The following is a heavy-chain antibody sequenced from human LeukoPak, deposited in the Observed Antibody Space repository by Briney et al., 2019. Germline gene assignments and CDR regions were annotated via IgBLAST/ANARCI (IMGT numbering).Heavy chain of an antibody. CDR3: ARHQPRRSTSGYSHFDY. D-gene: IGHD3-22*01. CDR2: IYYSGST. Sequence: SETLSLTCTVSGGSVSSSSYYWGWIRQSPGKGREWIGTIYYSGSTYYNASLKSRVTISVDTSKNQFSLRLSSVTAADTAMYYCARHQPRRSTSGYSHFDYWGQGTLVTVSS. J-gene: IGHJ4*02. V-gene: IGHV4-39*01. CDR1: GGSVSSSSYY.